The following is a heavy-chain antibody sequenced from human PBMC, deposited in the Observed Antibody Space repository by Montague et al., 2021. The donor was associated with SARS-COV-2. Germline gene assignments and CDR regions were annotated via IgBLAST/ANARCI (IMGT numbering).Heavy chain of an antibody. CDR1: GGSISSGGYY. D-gene: IGHD3-16*01. CDR2: IYYSGST. Sequence: TLSLTCTVSGGSISSGGYYWSWTRQHPGKGLEWIGYIYYSGSTYYNPSLKSRVTISVDTSKNQFSLKLSSVTAADTAVYYCARYGNTMGGAFDIWGQGTMVTVSS. CDR3: ARYGNTMGGAFDI. J-gene: IGHJ3*02. V-gene: IGHV4-31*03.